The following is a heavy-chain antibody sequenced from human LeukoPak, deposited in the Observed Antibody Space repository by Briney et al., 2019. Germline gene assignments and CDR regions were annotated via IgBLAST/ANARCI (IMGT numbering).Heavy chain of an antibody. CDR3: AKDYSSSLAGFDY. Sequence: GGSLRLSCAASGFTFDDYAVHWGRQAPGKGLEWVSGISWNSGSIGYADSVKGRFTISRDNAKNSLYLQMNSLRAEDTALYYCAKDYSSSLAGFDYWGQGTLVTVSS. CDR1: GFTFDDYA. D-gene: IGHD6-13*01. J-gene: IGHJ4*02. CDR2: ISWNSGSI. V-gene: IGHV3-9*01.